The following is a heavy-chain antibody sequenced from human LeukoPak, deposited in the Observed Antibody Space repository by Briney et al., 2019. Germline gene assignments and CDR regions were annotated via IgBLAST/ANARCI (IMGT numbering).Heavy chain of an antibody. D-gene: IGHD6-19*01. CDR2: FDPEDGET. CDR1: GYTLTALS. Sequence: ASVKVSCKVPGYTLTALSVHWVRQAPGKGLEWMGGFDPEDGETIYAQNFQGRVTMTEDTSTDTAYMVLSSLTSEDTAVYYCAADTSRWDLSFDYWGQGTLVTVS. J-gene: IGHJ4*02. V-gene: IGHV1-24*01. CDR3: AADTSRWDLSFDY.